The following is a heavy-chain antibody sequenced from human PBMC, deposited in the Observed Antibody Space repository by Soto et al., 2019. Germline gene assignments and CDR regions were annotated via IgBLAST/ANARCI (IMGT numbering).Heavy chain of an antibody. CDR1: GFTFSSYA. V-gene: IGHV3-64*01. CDR3: ARVGITMVRGVISPAGYGAFDI. CDR2: ISSNGGST. Sequence: GGSLRLSCAASGFTFSSYAMHWVRQAPGKGLEYVSAISSNGGSTYYANSVKGRFTISRDNSKNTLYLQMGSLRAEDMAVYYCARVGITMVRGVISPAGYGAFDIWGQGTMVTVSS. J-gene: IGHJ3*02. D-gene: IGHD3-10*01.